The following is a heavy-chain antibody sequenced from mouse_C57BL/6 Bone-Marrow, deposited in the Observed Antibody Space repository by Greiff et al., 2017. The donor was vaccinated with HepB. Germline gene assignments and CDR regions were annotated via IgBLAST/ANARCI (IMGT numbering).Heavy chain of an antibody. J-gene: IGHJ3*01. D-gene: IGHD2-2*01. CDR1: GYSITSGYY. CDR2: ISYDGSN. V-gene: IGHV3-6*01. Sequence: EVQLQQSGPGLVKPSQSLSLTCSVTGYSITSGYYWNWIRQFPGNKLEWMGYISYDGSNNYNPSLKNRISITRDTSKNQFFLKLNSVTTEDTATYYCARDPGIYYGYPAWFAYWGQGTLVTVSA. CDR3: ARDPGIYYGYPAWFAY.